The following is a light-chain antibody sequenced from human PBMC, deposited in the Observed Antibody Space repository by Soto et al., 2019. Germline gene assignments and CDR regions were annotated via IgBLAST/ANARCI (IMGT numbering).Light chain of an antibody. CDR2: DAS. CDR1: QSVGSY. J-gene: IGKJ4*01. V-gene: IGKV3-11*01. CDR3: QQRSNWPSLT. Sequence: EIVLIQYPATLSLSPGERATLSCRASQSVGSYLAWYQHKPGQAPRLLISDASNRATGIPARFSGSGSETDFTLTISSLEPEDSAVYSCQQRSNWPSLTVGGGTKVEIK.